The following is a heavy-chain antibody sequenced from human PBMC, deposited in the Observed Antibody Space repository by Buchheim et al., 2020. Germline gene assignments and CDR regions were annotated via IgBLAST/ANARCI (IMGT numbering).Heavy chain of an antibody. CDR2: IYYSGST. V-gene: IGHV4-30-4*07. CDR3: ARAHPRGGFWSGHWFDP. J-gene: IGHJ5*02. Sequence: QVQLQESGPGLVKPSQTLSLTCAVFGGSISSGGYSWSWIRQPPGKGLEWIGYIYYSGSTYYNPSLKSRVTISINTSKNQVSLKLSSVTAADTAVYYCARAHPRGGFWSGHWFDPWGQGTL. CDR1: GGSISSGGYS. D-gene: IGHD3-3*01.